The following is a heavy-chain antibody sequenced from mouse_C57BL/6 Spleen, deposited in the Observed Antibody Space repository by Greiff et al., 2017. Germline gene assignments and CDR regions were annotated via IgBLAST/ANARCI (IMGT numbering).Heavy chain of an antibody. J-gene: IGHJ4*01. V-gene: IGHV5-4*01. Sequence: EVKLMESGGGLVKPGGSLKLSCAASGFTFSSYAMSWVRQTPEKRLAWVATISDGGSYTYYPDNVKGRVTISRDNAKNNLYLQMSHLKSEDTAMYYCARDQSQGAMDYWGQGTSVTVSS. CDR3: ARDQSQGAMDY. CDR2: ISDGGSYT. CDR1: GFTFSSYA.